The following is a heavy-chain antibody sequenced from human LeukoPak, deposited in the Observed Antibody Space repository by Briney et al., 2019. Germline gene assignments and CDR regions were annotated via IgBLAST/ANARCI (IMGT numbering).Heavy chain of an antibody. CDR2: IWYDGSNK. Sequence: GGSLRLSCAASGFTFRSYGMHWVRQAPGEGLEWVAVIWYDGSNKNYADSVKGRFTISRDNSKNTLYLQMNSLRAEDTAVYYCARDRAAAMEYYYTDVWGKGTTVTVSS. CDR1: GFTFRSYG. D-gene: IGHD2-2*01. J-gene: IGHJ6*03. V-gene: IGHV3-33*01. CDR3: ARDRAAAMEYYYTDV.